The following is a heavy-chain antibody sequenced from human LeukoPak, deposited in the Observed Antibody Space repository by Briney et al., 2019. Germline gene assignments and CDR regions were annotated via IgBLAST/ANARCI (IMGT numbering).Heavy chain of an antibody. D-gene: IGHD4-17*01. Sequence: GESLKISCKGSGYSFSSYWIGWVRQMPGKGLEWMGIICPGDSDTRYSPSFQGQVTISADKSISTAYLQWNSLRASDTAMYYCVRPVNYGDHGDYWGQGTLVTVSS. J-gene: IGHJ4*02. CDR3: VRPVNYGDHGDY. CDR1: GYSFSSYW. V-gene: IGHV5-51*01. CDR2: ICPGDSDT.